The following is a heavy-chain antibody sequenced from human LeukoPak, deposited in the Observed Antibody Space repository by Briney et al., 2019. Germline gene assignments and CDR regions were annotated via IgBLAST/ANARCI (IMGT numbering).Heavy chain of an antibody. Sequence: PSETLSLTCTVSGGSISSYYWSWIRQPPGKGLEWIGYIYYSGSTNCNPSLKSRVSMSVDTSKNQFFLKLSSVTAADTAVYCCARGGYYYMDVWGKGTTVTVSS. CDR2: IYYSGST. V-gene: IGHV4-59*01. CDR3: ARGGYYYMDV. CDR1: GGSISSYY. J-gene: IGHJ6*03.